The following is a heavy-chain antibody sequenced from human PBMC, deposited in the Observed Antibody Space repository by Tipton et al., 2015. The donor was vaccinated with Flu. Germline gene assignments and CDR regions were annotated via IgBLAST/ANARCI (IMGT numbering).Heavy chain of an antibody. CDR3: AATVAGLKSFQR. CDR1: GGSISSSNYY. Sequence: TLSLTCTVSGGSISSSNYYWVWIRQPPGKGLEWIGCIYYSGSTYYNPSLKSRVTMSVDTSKNQFSLKLSSVTAADTAVYYCAATVAGLKSFQRWGQGTLVTVSS. V-gene: IGHV4-39*07. J-gene: IGHJ1*01. CDR2: IYYSGST. D-gene: IGHD6-19*01.